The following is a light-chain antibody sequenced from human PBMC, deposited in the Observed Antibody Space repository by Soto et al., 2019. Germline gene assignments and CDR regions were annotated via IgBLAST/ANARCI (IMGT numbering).Light chain of an antibody. CDR3: QQQNNRYPYT. J-gene: IGKJ2*01. CDR1: QSVSSN. V-gene: IGKV3-15*01. CDR2: GAS. Sequence: EIVMTQSPATLSVSPGERATLSCRASQSVSSNLAWYQQKPGKAPRRLIYGASTRATGIPARFSGSGSGTAFTLTTISLQSAEFAVYYCQQQNNRYPYTFGQGTKLEIK.